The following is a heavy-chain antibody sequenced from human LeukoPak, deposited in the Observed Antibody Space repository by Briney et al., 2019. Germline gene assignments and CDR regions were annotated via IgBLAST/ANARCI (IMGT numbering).Heavy chain of an antibody. J-gene: IGHJ6*03. CDR3: AREVQVVPYTMGVYYYYYMYV. D-gene: IGHD2-2*01. Sequence: LTLSCAASGFTINHYWMQWVRQAPGKGLVWVSRINSDGRRQDLADSVKRRFTISRDNAKNTQYLQMNSLRPDDTAVYYCAREVQVVPYTMGVYYYYYMYVWGGGATVTVSS. V-gene: IGHV3-74*01. CDR1: GFTINHYW. CDR2: INSDGRRQ.